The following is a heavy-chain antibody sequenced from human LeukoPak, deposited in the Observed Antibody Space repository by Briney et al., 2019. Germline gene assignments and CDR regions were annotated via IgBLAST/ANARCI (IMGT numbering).Heavy chain of an antibody. Sequence: GGSLRLSCAASGFTFSNYAMSWVRQAPGKGLEWVSVIYSGGTTYYADSVQGRFTISRDTSKNTVYLQMNRLRPEDTAVYYCTRDGVAESFDYWGQGTLVTVSS. D-gene: IGHD5-12*01. V-gene: IGHV3-66*01. CDR1: GFTFSNYA. CDR2: IYSGGTT. CDR3: TRDGVAESFDY. J-gene: IGHJ4*02.